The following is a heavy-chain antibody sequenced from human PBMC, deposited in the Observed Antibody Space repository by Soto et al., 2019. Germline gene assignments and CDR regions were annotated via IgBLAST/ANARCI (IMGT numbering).Heavy chain of an antibody. CDR1: GGSMSGYY. D-gene: IGHD6-6*01. Sequence: SETLSLTCRVSGGSMSGYYWSWVRLAPGKGLEWIGYVYYTGSTNYNPSLQSRVSISVDTSNKHFSLSLSLVTAADTAVYFCARSIAVPSGHIDHWGQGILVTVSS. V-gene: IGHV4-59*01. CDR3: ARSIAVPSGHIDH. CDR2: VYYTGST. J-gene: IGHJ4*02.